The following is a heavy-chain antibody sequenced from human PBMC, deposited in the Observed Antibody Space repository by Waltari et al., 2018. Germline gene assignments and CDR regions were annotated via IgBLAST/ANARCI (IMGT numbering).Heavy chain of an antibody. J-gene: IGHJ4*02. D-gene: IGHD5-12*01. CDR1: GFTFSSYS. CDR3: ARDQSDFVDIVAPTKPPLDY. V-gene: IGHV3-21*01. CDR2: SSSSSSYI. Sequence: EVQLVESGGGLVKPGGSLRLSCAASGFTFSSYSTHWVRQAPGKGLEWVSSSSSSSSYIYYADSVKGRFTISRDNAKNSLYLQMNSLRAEDTAVYYCARDQSDFVDIVAPTKPPLDYWGQGTLVTVSS.